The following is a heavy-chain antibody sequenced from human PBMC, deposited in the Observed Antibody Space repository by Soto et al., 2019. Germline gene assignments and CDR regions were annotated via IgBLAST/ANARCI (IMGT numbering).Heavy chain of an antibody. J-gene: IGHJ6*02. CDR3: ARDRGIAVAGTGDYYYYGMDV. CDR2: IIPIFGTA. D-gene: IGHD6-19*01. V-gene: IGHV1-69*12. CDR1: GGTFSSYA. Sequence: QVQLVQSGAEVKKPGSSVKVSCKASGGTFSSYAISWVRQAPGQGLEWMGGIIPIFGTANYAQKFQGRVTMTAHESTSTAYMELSSLRSEDTAVYYCARDRGIAVAGTGDYYYYGMDVWGQGTTVTVSS.